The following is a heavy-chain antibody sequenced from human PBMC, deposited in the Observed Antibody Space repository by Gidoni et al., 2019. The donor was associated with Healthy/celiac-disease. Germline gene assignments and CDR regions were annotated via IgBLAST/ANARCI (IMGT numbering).Heavy chain of an antibody. D-gene: IGHD3-3*01. J-gene: IGHJ2*01. CDR2: ISSSSSYI. Sequence: EVQLVESGGGLVKPGGSLRLSCAASGFPFSSYSMNWVRQAPGKGLEWVSSISSSSSYIYYADSVKGRFTISRDNAKNSLYLQMNSLRAEDTAVYYCARDYPMGVTIFGVERGVYWYFDLWGRGTLVTVSS. CDR3: ARDYPMGVTIFGVERGVYWYFDL. CDR1: GFPFSSYS. V-gene: IGHV3-21*01.